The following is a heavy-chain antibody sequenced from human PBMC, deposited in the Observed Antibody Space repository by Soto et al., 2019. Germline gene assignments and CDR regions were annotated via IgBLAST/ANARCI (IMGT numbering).Heavy chain of an antibody. J-gene: IGHJ4*02. CDR1: GFTFSSYE. D-gene: IGHD1-26*01. V-gene: IGHV3-48*03. CDR2: ISSSGSTM. Sequence: GGSLRLSCAASGFTFSSYEMNWVRRAPGKGLEWVSYISSSGSTMYYAESLKGRFTISRDNAKNSLFLQMNSLRAEDTAVYYCARDVSVGATNFDYWGQGTLITVSS. CDR3: ARDVSVGATNFDY.